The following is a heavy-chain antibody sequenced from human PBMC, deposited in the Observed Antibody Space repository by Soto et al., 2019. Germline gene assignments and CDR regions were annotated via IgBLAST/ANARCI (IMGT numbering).Heavy chain of an antibody. J-gene: IGHJ4*02. V-gene: IGHV3-7*01. Sequence: EVQLVESGGGLVKPGGSLGLSLAASGFTFSNYWMSWVGQAPGKGLEWVANIKQDGSENYYVDSVKGRFTTSRDNTKNSFYLQMNSLRAEDTAVYYCARDHINGWKFDYWGRGTLVTVSS. CDR3: ARDHINGWKFDY. CDR2: IKQDGSEN. CDR1: GFTFSNYW. D-gene: IGHD6-19*01.